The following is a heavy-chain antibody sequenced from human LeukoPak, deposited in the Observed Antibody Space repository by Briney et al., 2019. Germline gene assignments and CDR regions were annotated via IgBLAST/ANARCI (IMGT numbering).Heavy chain of an antibody. CDR2: ISGSGGST. CDR3: ARDYGGSSPFDY. V-gene: IGHV3-23*01. CDR1: GFTFSSYA. J-gene: IGHJ4*02. Sequence: GGSLRLSCAASGFTFSSYAMSWVRQAPGKGLEWVSAISGSGGSTYYADSVKGRFTISRDNAKNSLYLHMSSLRAEDTAVYYCARDYGGSSPFDYWGQGTLVTVSS. D-gene: IGHD4-23*01.